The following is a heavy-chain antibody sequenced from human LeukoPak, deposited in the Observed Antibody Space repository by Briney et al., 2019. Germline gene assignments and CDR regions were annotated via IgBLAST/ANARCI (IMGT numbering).Heavy chain of an antibody. CDR2: INPNSGGT. J-gene: IGHJ4*02. D-gene: IGHD1-26*01. V-gene: IGHV1-2*02. CDR1: GYTFTGYY. Sequence: ASVKVSCMASGYTFTGYYMHWVRQAPGQGLEWMGWINPNSGGTNCAQKFQGRVTMARDTSISTAYMELSRLRSDDTAVYYCARVGPYSGSYYDYWGQGTLVTVSS. CDR3: ARVGPYSGSYYDY.